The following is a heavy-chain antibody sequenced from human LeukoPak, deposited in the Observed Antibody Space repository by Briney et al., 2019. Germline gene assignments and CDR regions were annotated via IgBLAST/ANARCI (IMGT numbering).Heavy chain of an antibody. CDR1: GGSFSGYY. V-gene: IGHV4-34*01. CDR3: ARGGLRYFDLCWFDP. Sequence: SEPLSLTCAVYGGSFSGYYWSWLRQPPGKGLEWIGEINHSGSTNYNPSLKSRVTISVDTSKNQFSLKLSSVTAADTAVYYCARGGLRYFDLCWFDPWGQGTLVTVSS. D-gene: IGHD3-9*01. CDR2: INHSGST. J-gene: IGHJ5*02.